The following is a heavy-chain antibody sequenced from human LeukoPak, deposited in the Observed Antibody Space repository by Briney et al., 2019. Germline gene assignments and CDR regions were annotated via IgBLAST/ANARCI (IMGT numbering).Heavy chain of an antibody. CDR3: ARSHAYYDFWSGLSGGNYLDY. J-gene: IGHJ4*02. Sequence: SETLSLTCTVSGGSISSSSYYWGWIRQPPGKGLEWIGSIYYSGSTYYNPSLKSRVTISVDTSKNQFSLKLSSVTAADTAVYYCARSHAYYDFWSGLSGGNYLDYWGQGTVFTVSS. V-gene: IGHV4-39*01. CDR2: IYYSGST. CDR1: GGSISSSSYY. D-gene: IGHD3-3*01.